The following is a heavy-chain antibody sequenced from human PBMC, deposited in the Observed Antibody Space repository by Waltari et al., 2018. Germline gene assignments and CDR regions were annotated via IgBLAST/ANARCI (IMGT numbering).Heavy chain of an antibody. CDR1: GYSISSGYY. Sequence: QVQLQESGPGLVKPSETLSLTCTVSGYSISSGYYWGWLRQPPGKGLEWIGSIYHSGSTYYNPSLKSRVTISVDTSKNQFSLKLSSVTAADTAVYYCARDLDNFYDSSGYYDYWGQGTLVTVSS. CDR3: ARDLDNFYDSSGYYDY. CDR2: IYHSGST. D-gene: IGHD3-22*01. V-gene: IGHV4-38-2*02. J-gene: IGHJ4*02.